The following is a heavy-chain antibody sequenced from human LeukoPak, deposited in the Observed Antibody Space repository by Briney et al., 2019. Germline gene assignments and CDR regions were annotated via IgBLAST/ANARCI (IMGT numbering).Heavy chain of an antibody. J-gene: IGHJ4*02. Sequence: PGGSLRLSCAASGFTFSSYGMHWVRQAPGKGLEWVANIKEDGSEKNYVDSVKGRFTISRDNAKSSLYLQMNSLRDEDTAVYYCARLRYSDHWGQGTLVTVSS. D-gene: IGHD1-14*01. CDR2: IKEDGSEK. CDR1: GFTFSSYG. V-gene: IGHV3-7*01. CDR3: ARLRYSDH.